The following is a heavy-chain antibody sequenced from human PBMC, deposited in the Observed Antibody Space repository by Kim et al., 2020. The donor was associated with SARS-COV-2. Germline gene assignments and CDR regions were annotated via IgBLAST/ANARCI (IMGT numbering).Heavy chain of an antibody. J-gene: IGHJ4*02. V-gene: IGHV4-59*13. CDR3: ARNICGGTCYPYYFDN. D-gene: IGHD2-15*01. Sequence: SETLSHTCTVSGGSISSYYWSWIRQPPGKGLEWIGYISYSGSTSYNPSLKSRVTISVDKSKNQFSLKLSSVSAADTAVYYCARNICGGTCYPYYFDNWGQGTLVTVSS. CDR2: ISYSGST. CDR1: GGSISSYY.